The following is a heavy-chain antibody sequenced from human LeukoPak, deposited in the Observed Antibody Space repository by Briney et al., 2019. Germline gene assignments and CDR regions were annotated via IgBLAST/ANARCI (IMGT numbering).Heavy chain of an antibody. V-gene: IGHV3-30*04. D-gene: IGHD6-6*01. J-gene: IGHJ6*03. CDR1: GFTFNYYA. CDR2: ISYDGSNK. CDR3: AREEQLVGFYYYMDV. Sequence: GGSLRLSCAASGFTFNYYAMHWVRQAPGKGLEWVAIISYDGSNKYYADSVKGRFTISRDNSKNTLYLQMNSLRTEDTAVYYCAREEQLVGFYYYMDVWGKGTTVTVSS.